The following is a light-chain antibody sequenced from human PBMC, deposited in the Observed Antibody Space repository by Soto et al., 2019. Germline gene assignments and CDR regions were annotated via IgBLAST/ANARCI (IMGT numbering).Light chain of an antibody. CDR3: LPSYTTPWT. CDR2: SAS. Sequence: DIKMTQSPSSLSASVGDRVTITCRASQSISNYLNWYHQKPGKAPKLLIYSASSLQSGVPPRFSGSGSGTDFTLNISSLQPEDFATYYCLPSYTTPWTFGQGTKVEIK. V-gene: IGKV1-39*01. J-gene: IGKJ1*01. CDR1: QSISNY.